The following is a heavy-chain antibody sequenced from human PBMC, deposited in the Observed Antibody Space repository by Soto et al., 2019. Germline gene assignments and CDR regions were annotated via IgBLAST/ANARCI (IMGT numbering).Heavy chain of an antibody. CDR1: GGSFSSYY. CDR3: ARGFDFRIGRWSY. V-gene: IGHV4-34*01. CDR2: INHSGST. J-gene: IGHJ4*02. D-gene: IGHD3-3*01. Sequence: SETLSLTCAVYGGSFSSYYWSWIRQPPGKGLEWIGEINHSGSTNYNPSLKSRVTISVDTSKNQFSLKLSSVTAADTAVYYCARGFDFRIGRWSYWGQGTLVTVSS.